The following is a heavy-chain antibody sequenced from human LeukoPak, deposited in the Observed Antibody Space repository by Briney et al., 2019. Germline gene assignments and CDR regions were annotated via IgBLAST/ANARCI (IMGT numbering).Heavy chain of an antibody. CDR1: GFTFSSYW. CDR2: VKQEGSEK. V-gene: IGHV3-7*01. CDR3: ARGYKYSSSWYGGGDY. J-gene: IGHJ4*02. D-gene: IGHD6-13*01. Sequence: GGSLRLSCVASGFTFSSYWMSWVRQAPGKGPEWVANVKQEGSEKYYVDSVKGRFTISRDNAKNSIYLQMNSLRAEDTAVYYCARGYKYSSSWYGGGDYWGQGSLVTVSS.